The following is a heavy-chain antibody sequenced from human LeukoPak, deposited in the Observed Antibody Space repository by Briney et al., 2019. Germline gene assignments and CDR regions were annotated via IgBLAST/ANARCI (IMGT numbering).Heavy chain of an antibody. CDR1: NYSITNTNF. CDR3: ARLCQVTTCAKFEY. D-gene: IGHD4-17*01. J-gene: IGHJ4*02. V-gene: IGHV4-38-2*01. Sequence: PSETLSLTCAVSNYSITNTNFWGWLRQPPGKGLEWIVTFHHRGTTYFNPSLKSRVTISVDTSKNQFSLKLTSVTAADTAVYYCARLCQVTTCAKFEYWGQGILVTVSS. CDR2: FHHRGTT.